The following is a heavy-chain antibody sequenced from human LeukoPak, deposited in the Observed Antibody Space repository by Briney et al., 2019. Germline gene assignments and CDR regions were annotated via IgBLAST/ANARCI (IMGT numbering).Heavy chain of an antibody. J-gene: IGHJ4*02. CDR2: IKQDGSEK. CDR1: GSTFSSYW. D-gene: IGHD3-22*01. V-gene: IGHV3-7*03. CDR3: AKHYYDSSGYYDSFDY. Sequence: GGSLRLSCAASGSTFSSYWMSWVRQAPGKGLEWVANIKQDGSEKYYVDSVKGRFTISRDNAKNSLYLQMNSLRAEDTAVYYCAKHYYDSSGYYDSFDYWGQGTLVTVSS.